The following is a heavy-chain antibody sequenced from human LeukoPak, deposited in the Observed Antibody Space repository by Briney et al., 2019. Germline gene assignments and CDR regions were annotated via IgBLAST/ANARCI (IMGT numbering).Heavy chain of an antibody. CDR2: ISYDGSNK. V-gene: IGHV3-30*18. J-gene: IGHJ4*02. CDR1: GFTFSSYG. CDR3: AKDRGNFDY. D-gene: IGHD2/OR15-2a*01. Sequence: GGSLRLSCAASGFTFSSYGMHWVRQAPGEGLEWVAVISYDGSNKYYADSVKGRFTISRDNSKNTLYLQMNSLRAEDTALYYCAKDRGNFDYWGQGTLVTVSS.